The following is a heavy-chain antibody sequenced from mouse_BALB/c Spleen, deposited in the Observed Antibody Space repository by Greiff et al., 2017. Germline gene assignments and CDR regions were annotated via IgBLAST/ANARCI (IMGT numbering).Heavy chain of an antibody. D-gene: IGHD2-14*01. CDR3: ARSGVLYFDY. Sequence: QVQLKQSAAELARPGASVKMSCKASGYTFTSYTMHWVKQRPGQGLEWIGYINPSSGYTEYNQKFKDKTTLTADKSSSTAYMQLSSLTSEDSAVYYCARSGVLYFDYWGQGTTLTVSS. CDR1: GYTFTSYT. CDR2: INPSSGYT. V-gene: IGHV1-4*02. J-gene: IGHJ2*01.